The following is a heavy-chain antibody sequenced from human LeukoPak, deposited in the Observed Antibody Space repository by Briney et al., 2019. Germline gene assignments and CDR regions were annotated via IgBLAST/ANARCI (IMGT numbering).Heavy chain of an antibody. CDR2: INHSGST. J-gene: IGHJ5*02. Sequence: SETLSLTCAVYGGSFSGYYWSWIRQPPGKGLEWIGEINHSGSTNYNPSLKSRVTISVDTSKNQFSLKLSSVTAADTAVYYCARDMRVLLWFGESSNWFDPWGQGTLVTVSS. V-gene: IGHV4-34*01. CDR1: GGSFSGYY. CDR3: ARDMRVLLWFGESSNWFDP. D-gene: IGHD3-10*01.